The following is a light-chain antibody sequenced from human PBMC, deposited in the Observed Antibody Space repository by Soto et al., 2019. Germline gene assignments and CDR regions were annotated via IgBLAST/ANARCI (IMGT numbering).Light chain of an antibody. CDR3: QQRSNWPRT. V-gene: IGKV3-11*01. J-gene: IGKJ1*01. CDR1: PSVSSY. Sequence: EIVLTQSPATLSLSPGERATLSCRASPSVSSYLAWYQQKPGQAPRLLIYDASNRATGIPARFSGSGSGTDFTLTIRSLEPEDFAVYYCQQRSNWPRTFGQGTKVELK. CDR2: DAS.